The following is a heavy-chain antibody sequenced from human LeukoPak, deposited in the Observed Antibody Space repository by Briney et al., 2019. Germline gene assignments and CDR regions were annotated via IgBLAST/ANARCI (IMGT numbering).Heavy chain of an antibody. Sequence: GGSLRLSCAASGFTFSSYSMNWVRQAPGKRLEWLSYISSSSSIIYYADSVKGRFTISRDNAKNSLYLQMNSLRDEDTAVYYCARDGDSSGYYAAFDIWGQGTMVTVSS. V-gene: IGHV3-48*02. CDR1: GFTFSSYS. CDR3: ARDGDSSGYYAAFDI. D-gene: IGHD3-22*01. J-gene: IGHJ3*02. CDR2: ISSSSSII.